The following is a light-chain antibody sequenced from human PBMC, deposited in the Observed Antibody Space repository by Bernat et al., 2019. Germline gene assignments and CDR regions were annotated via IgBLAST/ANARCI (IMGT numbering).Light chain of an antibody. CDR2: GAS. J-gene: IGKJ4*01. CDR3: QQYGSSSLT. CDR1: QSVSSSY. Sequence: EIVLTQSPGTLSLSPGERATLSCRASQSVSSSYLAWYQQKPGQAPRLLTYGASSRATGIPDRFSGSGSGTDFTLTISRLEPEDCAVYYCQQYGSSSLTFGGGAKVEIK. V-gene: IGKV3-20*01.